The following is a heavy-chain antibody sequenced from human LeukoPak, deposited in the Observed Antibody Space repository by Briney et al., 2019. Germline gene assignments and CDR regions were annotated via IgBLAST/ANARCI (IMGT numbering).Heavy chain of an antibody. CDR1: GGSISSSSYY. Sequence: PSETLSLTCTVSGGSISSSSYYWGWIRQPPGKGLEWIGSIYYSGSTYYNPSLKSRVTISVDTSKNQFSLKLSSVTAADTAVYYCATFLAGPFDYWGQGTLVTVSS. CDR2: IYYSGST. J-gene: IGHJ4*02. V-gene: IGHV4-39*01. D-gene: IGHD6-19*01. CDR3: ATFLAGPFDY.